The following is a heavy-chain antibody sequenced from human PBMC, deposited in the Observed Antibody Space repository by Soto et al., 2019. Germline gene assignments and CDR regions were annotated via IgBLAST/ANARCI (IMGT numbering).Heavy chain of an antibody. J-gene: IGHJ3*02. CDR1: GYTLTELS. CDR3: ATGDITMIVVVSGAFDI. D-gene: IGHD3-22*01. CDR2: FDPEDGET. V-gene: IGHV1-24*01. Sequence: ASVKVSCKVSGYTLTELSMHWVRQAPGKGLGWMGGFDPEDGETIYAQKFQGRVTMTEDTSTDTAYMELSSLRSEDTAVYYCATGDITMIVVVSGAFDIWGQGTMVTVSS.